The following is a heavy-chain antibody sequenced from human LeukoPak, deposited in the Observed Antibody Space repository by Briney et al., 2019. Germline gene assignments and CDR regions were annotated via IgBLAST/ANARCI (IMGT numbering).Heavy chain of an antibody. D-gene: IGHD1-26*01. V-gene: IGHV3-23*01. J-gene: IGHJ4*02. Sequence: GGSLRLSCEASGFTFSSYAMSWVRQAPGKGLEWVSAISGSGGSTYYADSVKGRFTISRDNSKNTLYLQMNSLRAEDTAVYHCAKARGSYFDYWGQGTLVTVSS. CDR2: ISGSGGST. CDR1: GFTFSSYA. CDR3: AKARGSYFDY.